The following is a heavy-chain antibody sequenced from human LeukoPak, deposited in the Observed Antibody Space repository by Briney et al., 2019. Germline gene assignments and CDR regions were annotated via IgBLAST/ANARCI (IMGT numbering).Heavy chain of an antibody. CDR1: GGSIRTYY. CDR2: IFYSGNT. Sequence: SETLSLTCTVSGGSIRTYYWSWIRQPPGKGLEWIGYIFYSGNTNYNPSLKSRVTISVDTSKNQFSLKLTSVTAADTAVYYCARDWTSGFHSLDYWGQGTLVTVSS. D-gene: IGHD3-22*01. J-gene: IGHJ4*02. CDR3: ARDWTSGFHSLDY. V-gene: IGHV4-59*01.